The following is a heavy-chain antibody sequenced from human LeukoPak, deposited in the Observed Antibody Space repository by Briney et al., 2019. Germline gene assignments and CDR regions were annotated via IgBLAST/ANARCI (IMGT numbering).Heavy chain of an antibody. CDR3: VREGDSSGYSN. CDR1: GFTFSSFA. Sequence: GGSLRLSCVASGFTFSSFAMHWVRQPPGKGLEWVALISDDGNNKYYADSVRGRFTISRDNSKNALYLQMNSPRAEDTAVYYCVREGDSSGYSNWGQGTLVTVSS. D-gene: IGHD3-22*01. V-gene: IGHV3-30-3*01. J-gene: IGHJ4*02. CDR2: ISDDGNNK.